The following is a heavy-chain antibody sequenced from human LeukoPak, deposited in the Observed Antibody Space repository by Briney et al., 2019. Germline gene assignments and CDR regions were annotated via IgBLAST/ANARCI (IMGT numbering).Heavy chain of an antibody. CDR2: ISSDSGTI. CDR1: YFTFDIYS. V-gene: IGHV3-48*04. D-gene: IGHD1-1*01. Sequence: GGSLRLSCTVSYFTFDIYSMNWVRQAPGKGLEWVSYISSDSGTIYYADSVRGRFTISRDNSKNSLYLQMNSLRAEDTAVYFCAREGKLRPSHIDNWGQGTLVTVSS. J-gene: IGHJ4*02. CDR3: AREGKLRPSHIDN.